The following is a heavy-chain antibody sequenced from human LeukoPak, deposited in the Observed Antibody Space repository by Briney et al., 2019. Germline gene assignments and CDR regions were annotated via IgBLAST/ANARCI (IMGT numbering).Heavy chain of an antibody. CDR1: GGSFTFTSHA. CDR2: LIPIYGSA. V-gene: IGHV1-69*13. CDR3: AGFFYDNSGDAFDI. J-gene: IGHJ3*02. D-gene: IGHD3-22*01. Sequence: SVKVSCKASGGSFTFTSHAISWVRQAPGQGLEWVGGLIPIYGSANYAQKFQGRVTITSDESTRTVYMELSSLRPEDSAVHYCAGFFYDNSGDAFDIWGQGTMVTVSS.